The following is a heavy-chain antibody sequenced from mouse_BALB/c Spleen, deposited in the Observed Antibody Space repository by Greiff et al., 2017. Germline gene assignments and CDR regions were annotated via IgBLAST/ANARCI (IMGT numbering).Heavy chain of an antibody. J-gene: IGHJ2*01. CDR2: ISSGGST. D-gene: IGHD2-2*01. Sequence: VQLKESGGGLVKPGGSLKLSCAASGFTFSSYAMSWVRQTPEKRLEWVASISSGGSTYYPDSVKGRFTISRDNARNILYLQMSSLRSEDTAMYYCAREGIYYGYDGGYFDYWGQGTTLTVSS. CDR1: GFTFSSYA. V-gene: IGHV5-6-5*01. CDR3: AREGIYYGYDGGYFDY.